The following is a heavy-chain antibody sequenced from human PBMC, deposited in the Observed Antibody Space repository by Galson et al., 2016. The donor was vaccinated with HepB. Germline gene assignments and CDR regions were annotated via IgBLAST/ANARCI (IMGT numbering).Heavy chain of an antibody. CDR2: ISDSGAST. V-gene: IGHV3-23*01. D-gene: IGHD2-15*01. CDR1: GFTFSSYG. Sequence: SLRLSCAASGFTFSSYGMSWVRQAPGKGLEWVSAISDSGASTYYADSVKGRFTISRDNSKNTLYLQMNSLRAEDTAVYYCSKDLFGGSLHWFDPWGQGTLVTVSS. CDR3: SKDLFGGSLHWFDP. J-gene: IGHJ5*02.